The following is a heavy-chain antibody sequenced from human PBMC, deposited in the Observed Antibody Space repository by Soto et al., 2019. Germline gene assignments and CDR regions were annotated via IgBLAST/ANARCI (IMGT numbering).Heavy chain of an antibody. CDR3: ARADCTGAYCYSWPFNYGVDV. V-gene: IGHV3-33*08. CDR2: IWHDGSNK. CDR1: GFTFNTYG. D-gene: IGHD2-15*01. Sequence: QVQLVESGGGVVQPGGSLRLSCTTSGFTFNTYGMHWVRQAPGKGLEWVAIIWHDGSNKYYADSVKDRFTISRDNSRNTLYLPMNSLRAEDTALYYCARADCTGAYCYSWPFNYGVDVWGQGTTVTVSS. J-gene: IGHJ6*02.